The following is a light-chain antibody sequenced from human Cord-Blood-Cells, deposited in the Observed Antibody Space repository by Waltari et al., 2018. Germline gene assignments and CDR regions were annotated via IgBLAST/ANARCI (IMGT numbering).Light chain of an antibody. J-gene: IGLJ2*01. CDR3: SSYTSSSTPVV. CDR2: DVS. Sequence: QSALTQPASVSGSPGQSITISCTGTSSDVGGYNYVSWYQQNPGKAPELMIYDVSNRPSGVSNRFSGSKSGNTASLTISGLQAEDEADYYCSSYTSSSTPVVFGGGTKLTVL. V-gene: IGLV2-14*01. CDR1: SSDVGGYNY.